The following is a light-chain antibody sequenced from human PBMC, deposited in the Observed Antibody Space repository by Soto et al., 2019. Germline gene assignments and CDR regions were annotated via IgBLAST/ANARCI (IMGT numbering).Light chain of an antibody. CDR2: AAI. CDR3: QKYYNAPRT. J-gene: IGKJ1*01. V-gene: IGKV1-27*01. Sequence: DIQMTQSPSSLSASVGDRVTITCRSSQDIANYLAWYQQKPGKVPQLLIYAAITLQSGVPSRFSGSGSGTDFTLTISSLQPEDVATYYCQKYYNAPRTFGQRTKVE. CDR1: QDIANY.